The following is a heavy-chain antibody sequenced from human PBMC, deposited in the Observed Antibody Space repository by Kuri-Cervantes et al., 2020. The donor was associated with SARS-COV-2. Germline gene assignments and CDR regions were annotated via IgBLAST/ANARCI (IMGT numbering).Heavy chain of an antibody. V-gene: IGHV3-74*01. CDR1: GFTFRSYW. CDR3: ARAGITGTTFYFDY. CDR2: INSDGSST. J-gene: IGHJ4*02. Sequence: GGSLRLSCAASGFTFRSYWMHWVRQAPGKGLVWVSRINSDGSSTSYADSVKGRFTISRDNAKNTLYLQMNSLRAEDTAVYYCARAGITGTTFYFDYWGQGTLVTVSS. D-gene: IGHD1-7*01.